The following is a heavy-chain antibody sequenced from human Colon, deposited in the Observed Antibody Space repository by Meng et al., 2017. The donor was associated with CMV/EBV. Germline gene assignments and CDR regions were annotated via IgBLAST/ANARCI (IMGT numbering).Heavy chain of an antibody. D-gene: IGHD2-8*01. CDR1: GFTFSNYE. CDR3: ARRHGRYFDY. CDR2: ISGDSVDT. J-gene: IGHJ4*02. Sequence: GESLKISCAVSGFTFSNYEMSWVRQAPGKGLDWVSSISGDSVDTYFGDPVRGRFAISRDASRNTVYLQMHSLRAEDTAVYFCARRHGRYFDYWGQGTVVTVSS. V-gene: IGHV3-23*01.